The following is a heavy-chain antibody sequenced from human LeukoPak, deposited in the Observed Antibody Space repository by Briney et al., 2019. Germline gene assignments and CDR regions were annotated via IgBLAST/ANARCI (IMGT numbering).Heavy chain of an antibody. J-gene: IGHJ6*02. Sequence: SQTLSLTCAISGDSVSSNSAAWNWIRQSPSRGLEWLGRTYYRSKWYNDYAVSVKSRITINPDTSKNQFSLQLNSVTPEDTAVYYCARDKEYGGPPYYYYGMDVWGQGTTVTVSS. CDR2: TYYRSKWYN. D-gene: IGHD4-23*01. CDR3: ARDKEYGGPPYYYYGMDV. CDR1: GDSVSSNSAA. V-gene: IGHV6-1*01.